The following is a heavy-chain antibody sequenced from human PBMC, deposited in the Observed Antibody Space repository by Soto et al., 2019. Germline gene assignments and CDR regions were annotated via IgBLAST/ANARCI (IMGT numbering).Heavy chain of an antibody. CDR2: INAGNGNT. CDR1: GYTFTSYA. J-gene: IGHJ4*02. Sequence: SVKVSCKASGYTFTSYAMHWVRQAPGQRLEWMGWINAGNGNTKYSQKFQGRVTITRDTSASTAYMELSSLRSEDTAVYYCARVSAAHDSSGYYPYWGQGTLVTVSS. V-gene: IGHV1-3*01. D-gene: IGHD3-22*01. CDR3: ARVSAAHDSSGYYPY.